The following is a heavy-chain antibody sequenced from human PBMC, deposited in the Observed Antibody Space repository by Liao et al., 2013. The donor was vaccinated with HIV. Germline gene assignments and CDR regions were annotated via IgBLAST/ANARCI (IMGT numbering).Heavy chain of an antibody. CDR2: IYYSGST. Sequence: QLQLQESGPGLVKPSETLSLTCTVSGGSISSSSYYWGWIRQPPGKGLEWIGIIYYSGSTYYNPSLKSRVTISVDTSKDQFSLKLTSVTAADTAVYYCARGRRGQLVRGGPYYFDYWGQGTLVTVSS. J-gene: IGHJ4*02. V-gene: IGHV4-39*07. D-gene: IGHD6-13*01. CDR1: GGSISSSSYY. CDR3: ARGRRGQLVRGGPYYFDY.